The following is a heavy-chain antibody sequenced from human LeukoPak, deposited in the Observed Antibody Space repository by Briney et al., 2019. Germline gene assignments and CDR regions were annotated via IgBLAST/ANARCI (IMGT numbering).Heavy chain of an antibody. D-gene: IGHD6-13*01. CDR2: IYYSGST. J-gene: IGHJ4*02. Sequence: NPSETLSLTCTVSGGPISSGDYYWSWIRQPPGKGLEWIGYIYYSGSTYYNPSLKSRVTISVDTSKNQFSLKLSSVTAADTAVYYCARDQGAAAGEGFDYWGQGTLVTVSS. CDR3: ARDQGAAAGEGFDY. V-gene: IGHV4-30-4*01. CDR1: GGPISSGDYY.